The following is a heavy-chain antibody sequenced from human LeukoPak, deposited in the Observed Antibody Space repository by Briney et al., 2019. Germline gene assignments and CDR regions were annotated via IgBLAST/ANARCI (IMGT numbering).Heavy chain of an antibody. CDR3: ARSDLQSFSGVDV. CDR2: IYYSGST. Sequence: SETLSLTCTVSGGSISSSSYYWGWIRQPPGKGLEWIGSIYYSGSTYYNPSLKSRVTISVDTSKNQFSLKLSSVTAADTAVYYCARSDLQSFSGVDVWGQGTTVTVSS. V-gene: IGHV4-39*01. J-gene: IGHJ6*02. D-gene: IGHD4-11*01. CDR1: GGSISSSSYY.